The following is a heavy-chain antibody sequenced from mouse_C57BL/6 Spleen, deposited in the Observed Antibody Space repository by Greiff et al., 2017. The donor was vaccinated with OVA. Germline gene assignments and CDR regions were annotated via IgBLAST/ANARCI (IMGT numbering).Heavy chain of an antibody. J-gene: IGHJ4*01. CDR3: ASYGSSPYYAMDY. V-gene: IGHV1-81*01. D-gene: IGHD1-1*01. CDR2: IYPRSGNT. Sequence: VQLQQSGAELARPGASVKLSCKASGYTFTSYGISWVKQSTGQGLEWIGEIYPRSGNTYYNEKFKGKATLTADKSSSTAYMELRSLTSEDSAVYFCASYGSSPYYAMDYWGQGTSVTVSS. CDR1: GYTFTSYG.